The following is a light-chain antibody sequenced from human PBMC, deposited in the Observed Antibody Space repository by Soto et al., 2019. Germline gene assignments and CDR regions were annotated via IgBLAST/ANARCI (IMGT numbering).Light chain of an antibody. CDR2: EVS. CDR3: SSYTSSSTLWV. J-gene: IGLJ3*02. V-gene: IGLV2-14*01. CDR1: SSDIGDYNY. Sequence: QSVLTQPASVSGSPGQSITISCTGTSSDIGDYNYVSWYQQHPGKAPKLMIYEVSNRPSGVSNRFSGSKSGNTASLTISGLQAQDEADYYCSSYTSSSTLWVFGGGTKL.